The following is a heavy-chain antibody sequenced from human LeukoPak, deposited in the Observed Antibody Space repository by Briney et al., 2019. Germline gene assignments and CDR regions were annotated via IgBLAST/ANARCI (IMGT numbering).Heavy chain of an antibody. D-gene: IGHD6-19*01. CDR3: ARGSGKQWLVGDWYFDL. Sequence: ASVKVSCKASGYTFISYAVHWVRQAPGQRLEWMGWINPANGHTKYSQKFQGRVTITRDTSASTAYVELSSLRSEETAVYYCARGSGKQWLVGDWYFDLWGRGTLATVSS. CDR1: GYTFISYA. J-gene: IGHJ2*01. V-gene: IGHV1-3*01. CDR2: INPANGHT.